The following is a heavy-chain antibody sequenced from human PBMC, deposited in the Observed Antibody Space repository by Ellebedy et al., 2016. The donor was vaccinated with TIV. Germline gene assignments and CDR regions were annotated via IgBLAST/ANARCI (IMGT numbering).Heavy chain of an antibody. V-gene: IGHV3-23*01. J-gene: IGHJ4*02. CDR1: GFSLSNSF. CDR2: LTADGRST. CDR3: RPGHYSDA. Sequence: GESLKISXAASGFSLSNSFMSWIRQAPGKGLEWVSTLTADGRSTYFADSVKGRFTISRDNSKNTVYLQMNSLRSEDTAVNYCRPGHYSDAWGQGTLVTVSS.